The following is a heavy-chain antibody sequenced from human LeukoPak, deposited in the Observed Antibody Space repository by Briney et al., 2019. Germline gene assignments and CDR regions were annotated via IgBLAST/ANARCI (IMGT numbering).Heavy chain of an antibody. J-gene: IGHJ4*02. D-gene: IGHD1-1*01. CDR2: ISGSGDRT. CDR1: GFTFSSYA. V-gene: IGHV3-23*01. CDR3: AKRVSGTTFY. Sequence: GGSLRLSCAASGFTFSSYAMSWVRQIPGKGLEWVATISGSGDRTYYADSVKGRFTISRDNSKNTLYLHMNSLRAEDTAVYYCAKRVSGTTFYWGQGTLVTVSS.